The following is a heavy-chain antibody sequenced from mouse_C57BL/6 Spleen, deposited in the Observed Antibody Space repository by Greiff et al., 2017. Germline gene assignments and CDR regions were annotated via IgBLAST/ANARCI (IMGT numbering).Heavy chain of an antibody. CDR3: ARVGLGRGFDY. D-gene: IGHD4-1*01. J-gene: IGHJ2*01. CDR1: GFTFSDYY. V-gene: IGHV5-16*01. Sequence: EVMLVESEGGLVQPGSSMKLSCTASGFTFSDYYMAWVRQVPEKGLEWVANINYDGSSTYYLDSLKSRFIISRDNAKNILYLQMSSLKSEDTATYYCARVGLGRGFDYWGQGTTLTVSS. CDR2: INYDGSST.